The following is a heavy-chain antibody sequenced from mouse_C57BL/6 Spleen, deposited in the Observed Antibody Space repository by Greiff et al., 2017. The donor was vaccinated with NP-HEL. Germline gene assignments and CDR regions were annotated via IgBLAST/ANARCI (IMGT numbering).Heavy chain of an antibody. CDR2: IDPEDGDT. Sequence: VQLQQSGAELVRPGASVKLSCTASGFTITDYYMHWVKQRPEQGLEWIGMIDPEDGDTEYAPKFQGQATMTVDTSSNSAYLQLSRLTSEDTDVYYWTPSYDSNLYDFEGWGKGTTLTVSS. CDR1: GFTITDYY. D-gene: IGHD2-5*01. CDR3: TPSYDSNLYDFEG. V-gene: IGHV14-1*01. J-gene: IGHJ2*01.